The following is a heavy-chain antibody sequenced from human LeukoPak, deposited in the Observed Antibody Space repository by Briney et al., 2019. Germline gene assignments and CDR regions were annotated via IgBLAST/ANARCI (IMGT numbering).Heavy chain of an antibody. J-gene: IGHJ3*01. V-gene: IGHV3-7*03. Sequence: RPGGSLRLSCAASGFTFSSYWMSWVRQAPGKGLEWVANIKQDGSEKYYVDSVKGRFTISRDNAKNSLYLQMNSLRAEDMAVYYCAKVGNTWPVRQAFDFWGQGTMVSVSS. CDR2: IKQDGSEK. D-gene: IGHD6-6*01. CDR1: GFTFSSYW. CDR3: AKVGNTWPVRQAFDF.